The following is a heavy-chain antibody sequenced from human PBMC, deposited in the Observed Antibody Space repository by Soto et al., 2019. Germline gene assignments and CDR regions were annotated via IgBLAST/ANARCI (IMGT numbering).Heavy chain of an antibody. V-gene: IGHV4-30-2*01. D-gene: IGHD2-2*01. Sequence: LSLTCAVSGGSISSGGYSWSWIRQPPGKGLEWIGYIYHSGSTYYNPSLKSRVTISVDRSKNQFSLKLSSVTAADTAVYYCARVVIVVQAAHIAGWFDPWGQGTLVTVSS. CDR2: IYHSGST. CDR1: GGSISSGGYS. J-gene: IGHJ5*02. CDR3: ARVVIVVQAAHIAGWFDP.